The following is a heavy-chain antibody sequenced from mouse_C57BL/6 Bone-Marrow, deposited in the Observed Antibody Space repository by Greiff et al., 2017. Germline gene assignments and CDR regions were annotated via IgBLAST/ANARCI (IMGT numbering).Heavy chain of an antibody. Sequence: EVKLQESGGGLVKPGGSLKLSCAASGFTFSSYAMSWVRQTPEKRLEWVATISDGGSYTYYPDNVKGRFTISRDNAKNNLYLQMSHLKSEDTAMYYCARDYYYGSSYVGYFDYWGQGTTLTVSS. J-gene: IGHJ2*01. V-gene: IGHV5-4*01. CDR3: ARDYYYGSSYVGYFDY. CDR1: GFTFSSYA. D-gene: IGHD1-1*01. CDR2: ISDGGSYT.